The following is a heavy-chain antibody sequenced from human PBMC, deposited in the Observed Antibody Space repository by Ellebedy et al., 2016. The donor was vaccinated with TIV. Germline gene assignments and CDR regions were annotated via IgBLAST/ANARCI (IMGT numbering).Heavy chain of an antibody. CDR2: INAGNGNT. J-gene: IGHJ6*02. CDR1: GYTFTSYA. V-gene: IGHV1-3*01. CDR3: ASEPAAIGYYYYYGMDV. Sequence: ASVKVSXKASGYTFTSYAMHWVRQAPGQRLEWMGWINAGNGNTKYSQKFQGRVTITRDTSASTAYMELSSLRSEDTAVYYCASEPAAIGYYYYYGMDVWGQGTTVTVSS. D-gene: IGHD2-2*02.